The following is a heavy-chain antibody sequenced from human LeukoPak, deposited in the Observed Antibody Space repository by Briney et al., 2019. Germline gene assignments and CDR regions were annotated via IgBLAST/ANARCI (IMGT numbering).Heavy chain of an antibody. CDR3: ARESPGVSNGLDV. CDR2: VYSCGIA. CDR1: GFSVSGNY. J-gene: IGHJ6*02. D-gene: IGHD2-8*01. Sequence: GGSLRLSCAASGFSVSGNYMSWVRQPPGKGLDWVSFVYSCGIAYYADSVKGRFTISRDYSKNTVSLQMNSLSAEDTAIYYCARESPGVSNGLDVWGQGPTVTVPS. V-gene: IGHV3-66*01.